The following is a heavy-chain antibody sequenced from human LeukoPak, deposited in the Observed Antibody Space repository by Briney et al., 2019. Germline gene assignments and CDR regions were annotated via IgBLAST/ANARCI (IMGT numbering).Heavy chain of an antibody. CDR3: ALQDTGLDY. CDR2: IYWDDDK. J-gene: IGHJ4*02. D-gene: IGHD2-15*01. CDR1: GFSLSTGAVG. V-gene: IGHV2-5*02. Sequence: ESGPTLVKPTQPLTLTCTFSGFSLSTGAVGVGWIRQPPGKALEWLALIYWDDDKRYSPSLKSRLTITKDTSKNLVVLTMTNMDPVDTATYYCALQDTGLDYWGQGTLVTVSS.